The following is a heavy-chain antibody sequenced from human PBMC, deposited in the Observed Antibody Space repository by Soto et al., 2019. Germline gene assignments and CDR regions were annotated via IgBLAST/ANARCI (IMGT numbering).Heavy chain of an antibody. D-gene: IGHD3-9*01. V-gene: IGHV3-74*01. CDR3: ARVSTGEYGFDP. CDR1: GFTFSTYW. CDR2: INPDGRTT. J-gene: IGHJ5*02. Sequence: EVQLVESGGGLVLPGGSLRLSCAASGFTFSTYWMHWVRQAPGEGLVWFSRINPDGRTTSYADSVKGRFTISRDNAENTLYLQMNSLRTEDTAVYYCARVSTGEYGFDPWGQGTLVTISS.